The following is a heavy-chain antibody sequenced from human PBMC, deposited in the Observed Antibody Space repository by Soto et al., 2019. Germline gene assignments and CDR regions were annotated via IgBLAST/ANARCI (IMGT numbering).Heavy chain of an antibody. J-gene: IGHJ4*02. Sequence: QVQLVQSGAEVKSAGSSVKVSCKASGDTFNFYSINWVRQAPGLGLEWVGRVNPILSMSNYAQRFQGRVTMTGDKSTGTAYTELRRLRSEDTAIYYCASNYGSGYRAFDSWGQGALVTVSS. CDR3: ASNYGSGYRAFDS. V-gene: IGHV1-69*02. D-gene: IGHD3-10*01. CDR2: VNPILSMS. CDR1: GDTFNFYS.